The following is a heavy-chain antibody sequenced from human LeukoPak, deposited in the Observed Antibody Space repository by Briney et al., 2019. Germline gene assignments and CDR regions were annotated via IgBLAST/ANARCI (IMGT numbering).Heavy chain of an antibody. CDR1: GYTFTSYY. V-gene: IGHV1-46*01. J-gene: IGHJ6*04. CDR3: ARYCSSTSCYGYYYGMDV. D-gene: IGHD2-2*01. CDR2: INPSGGST. Sequence: ASVKVSCKASGYTFTSYYMHWVRQAPGQGPEWMGIINPSGGSTSYAQKFQGRVTMTRDTSTSTVYMELSSLRSEDTAVYYCARYCSSTSCYGYYYGMDVWGKGTTVTVSS.